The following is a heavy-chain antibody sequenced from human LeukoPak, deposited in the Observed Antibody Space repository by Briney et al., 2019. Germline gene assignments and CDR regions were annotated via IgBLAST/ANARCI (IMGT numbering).Heavy chain of an antibody. D-gene: IGHD1-26*01. CDR2: ISWNSGSI. Sequence: SGGSLRLSCAASGFTFDDYAMHWVRQAPGKGLEGVSGISWNSGSIGYADSVKGRFTISRDNAKNSLYLQMNSLRAEDMALYYCAKDKGSGSGSSAAFDIWGQGTMVTVSS. V-gene: IGHV3-9*03. CDR3: AKDKGSGSGSSAAFDI. CDR1: GFTFDDYA. J-gene: IGHJ3*02.